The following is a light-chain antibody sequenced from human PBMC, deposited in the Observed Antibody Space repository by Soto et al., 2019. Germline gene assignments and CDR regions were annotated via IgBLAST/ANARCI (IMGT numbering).Light chain of an antibody. J-gene: IGKJ4*01. Sequence: EIVLTQSPATLSLSPGERATLSCRASQSVGSSLAWYQQKPGQAPWLLIYDASYRASGIPARFSGSGSGTXXXXXIXSXEPEDFAVYYCQQRYNWPLTFGGGTKVEIK. CDR1: QSVGSS. CDR3: QQRYNWPLT. CDR2: DAS. V-gene: IGKV3-11*01.